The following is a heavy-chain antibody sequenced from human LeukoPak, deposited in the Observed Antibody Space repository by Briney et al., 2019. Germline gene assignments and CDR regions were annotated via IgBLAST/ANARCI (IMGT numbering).Heavy chain of an antibody. Sequence: ASVKVSCEASGGTFSSYAISWVRQAPGQGLEWMGGIIPIFGTANYAQKFQGRVTITADESTSTAYMELSSLRSEDTAVYYCTGEFEAFDIWGQGTMVTVSS. CDR2: IIPIFGTA. CDR3: TGEFEAFDI. CDR1: GGTFSSYA. D-gene: IGHD3-10*01. V-gene: IGHV1-69*13. J-gene: IGHJ3*02.